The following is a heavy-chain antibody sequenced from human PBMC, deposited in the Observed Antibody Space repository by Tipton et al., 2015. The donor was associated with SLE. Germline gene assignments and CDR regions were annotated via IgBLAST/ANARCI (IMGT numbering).Heavy chain of an antibody. V-gene: IGHV1-69*01. CDR2: IFLRFGSA. CDR1: GVTFNNYA. J-gene: IGHJ4*02. Sequence: QSGAEVKKPGSSVKVSCKASGVTFNNYAINWVRQAPGQGLEWMGGIFLRFGSASYAQKFQGRVTITADESSNTAYMELSSLRSGDTAVYYCARGGAGYGDVPFDDYWGQGTLVTVSS. D-gene: IGHD4-17*01. CDR3: ARGGAGYGDVPFDDY.